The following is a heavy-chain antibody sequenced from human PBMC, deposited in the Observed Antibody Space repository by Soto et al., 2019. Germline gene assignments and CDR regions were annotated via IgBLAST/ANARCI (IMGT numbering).Heavy chain of an antibody. V-gene: IGHV3-30-3*01. J-gene: IGHJ3*02. D-gene: IGHD4-17*01. CDR1: GFTFSSYA. Sequence: QVQLVESGGGVVQPGRSLRLSCAASGFTFSSYAMHWVRQAPGKGLEWVAVISYDGSNKYYADSVKGRFTISRDNSKNSLYLQMNSLGAENTAVYYCARGTTVFRDAFDIWGQGTMVTVSS. CDR2: ISYDGSNK. CDR3: ARGTTVFRDAFDI.